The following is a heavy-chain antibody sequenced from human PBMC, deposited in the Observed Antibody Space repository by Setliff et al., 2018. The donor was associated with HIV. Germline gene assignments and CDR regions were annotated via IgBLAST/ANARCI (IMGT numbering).Heavy chain of an antibody. Sequence: SETLSLTCTVSGVSVSSGGYYWSWSRQHPGKGLEWIGYVYYTGTTYFNPSLKSRITISVDTSKNQFSLKLGFVTAADTAVYYCARGESTTWDLAEYFQHWGHGTLVTVSS. V-gene: IGHV4-31*03. D-gene: IGHD2-2*01. CDR3: ARGESTTWDLAEYFQH. CDR1: GVSVSSGGYY. CDR2: VYYTGTT. J-gene: IGHJ1*01.